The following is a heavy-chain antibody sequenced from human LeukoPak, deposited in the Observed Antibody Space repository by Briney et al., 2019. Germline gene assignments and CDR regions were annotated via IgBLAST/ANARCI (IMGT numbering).Heavy chain of an antibody. J-gene: IGHJ4*02. CDR1: GFTFSDYY. D-gene: IGHD2-2*01. V-gene: IGHV3-11*04. Sequence: GGSLRLSCAASGFTFSDYYMSWIRQAPGKGLEWVSYISSSGSTIYYADSVKGRFTISRDNAKNSLYLQMNSLRAEDTAVYYCARDPLSYCSSTSCSAPADYWGQGTLVTVSS. CDR2: ISSSGSTI. CDR3: ARDPLSYCSSTSCSAPADY.